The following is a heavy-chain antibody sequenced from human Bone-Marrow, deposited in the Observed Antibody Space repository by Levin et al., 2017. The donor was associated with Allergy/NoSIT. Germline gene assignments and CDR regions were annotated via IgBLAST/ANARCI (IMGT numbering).Heavy chain of an antibody. J-gene: IGHJ6*02. D-gene: IGHD2-2*01. CDR3: ASGYCSSTSCYWGDYYYALDV. V-gene: IGHV4-39*01. CDR2: TYYTGTT. CDR1: GASVSGTDYY. Sequence: KASETLSLTCAVSGASVSGTDYYWVWIRQPPGKGLEWIGTTYYTGTTYYNPSLQSRVTISVDTSKNQFSLNLSSVTAADTAVYYCASGYCSSTSCYWGDYYYALDVWGQGTTVTVSS.